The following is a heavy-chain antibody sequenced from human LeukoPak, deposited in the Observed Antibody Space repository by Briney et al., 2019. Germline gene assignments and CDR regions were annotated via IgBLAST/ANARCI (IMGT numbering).Heavy chain of an antibody. V-gene: IGHV4-39*01. J-gene: IGHJ4*02. D-gene: IGHD6-13*01. CDR2: IYYSGST. CDR3: ARSGLRGSSWFGIDY. CDR1: GFTFSNYA. Sequence: GSLRLSCAASGFTFSNYAMSWVRQPPGKGLEWIGSIYYSGSTYYNPSLKSRVTMSVDTSKNQFSLNLTSVTAADTAVYYCARSGLRGSSWFGIDYWGQGTQVTVSS.